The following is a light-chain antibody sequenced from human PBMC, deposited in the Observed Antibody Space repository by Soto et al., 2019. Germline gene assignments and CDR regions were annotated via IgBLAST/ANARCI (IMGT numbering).Light chain of an antibody. CDR1: SSDVGTYNH. J-gene: IGLJ1*01. CDR3: CSYTTSSTLV. Sequence: QSALTQPASVSGSPGQSITISCTGTSSDVGTYNHVSWYQQHPGKAPQLIIYEVSNRPSGLSNRFSASKSGNTASLTISGLQADDEADYYCCSYTTSSTLVFGAGIKVT. CDR2: EVS. V-gene: IGLV2-14*01.